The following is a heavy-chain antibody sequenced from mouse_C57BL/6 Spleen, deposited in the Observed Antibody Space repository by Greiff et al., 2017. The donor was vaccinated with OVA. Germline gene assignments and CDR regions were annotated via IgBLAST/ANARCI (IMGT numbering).Heavy chain of an antibody. D-gene: IGHD2-3*01. CDR1: GFTFSSYA. CDR2: ISSGGDHI. V-gene: IGHV5-9-1*02. Sequence: EVKLVESGAGLVKPGGSLKLSCATSGFTFSSYAMSWVRQTPEKRLEWVAYISSGGDHIYYADTVKGRFTISRDNARNTLYLQMSSLKSEDTAMYYCTRDYDGYSLYAMDYWGQGTSVTVSS. CDR3: TRDYDGYSLYAMDY. J-gene: IGHJ4*01.